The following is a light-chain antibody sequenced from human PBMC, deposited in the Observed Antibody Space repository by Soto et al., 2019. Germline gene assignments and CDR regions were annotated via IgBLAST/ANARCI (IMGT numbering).Light chain of an antibody. CDR1: SSDIGRYNY. V-gene: IGLV2-11*01. CDR3: CSYAGGYICV. J-gene: IGLJ1*01. CDR2: DVS. Sequence: QSALTQPRSVSGSPGQSVTLSCTGTSSDIGRYNYVSWHQQHPGKAPILMIDDVSQQPSGVPDRFSGSNSGNTACLPITGLHAEDESDYYCCSYAGGYICVFGAGTKLTVL.